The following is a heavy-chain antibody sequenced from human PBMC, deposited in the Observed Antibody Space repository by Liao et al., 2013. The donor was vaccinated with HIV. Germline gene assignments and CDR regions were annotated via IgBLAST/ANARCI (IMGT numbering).Heavy chain of an antibody. V-gene: IGHV4-34*02. J-gene: IGHJ6*03. D-gene: IGHD4-23*01. CDR3: ARLRAVVNYYYMDV. Sequence: VQLQQWGAGLLKPSETLSLTCAVSGGSFSDDYWSWIRQSPAKGLEWIGDIDRKGSTSYNPSLESRVTISIDTSKNQFYLKVTSLTAADTAVYYCARLRAVVNYYYMDVWGERDHGHRLL. CDR1: GGSFSDDY. CDR2: IDRKGST.